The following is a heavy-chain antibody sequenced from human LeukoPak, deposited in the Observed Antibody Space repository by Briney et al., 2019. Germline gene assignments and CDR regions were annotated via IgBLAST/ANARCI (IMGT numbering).Heavy chain of an antibody. CDR2: IYTSGST. Sequence: SETLSLTCTVSGGSISSYYWSWFRQPAGKGLEWIGRIYTSGSTNYNPSLKSRVTMSVDTSKNQFSLKLSSVTAADTAVYYCAREGIAAPCFDYWGQGTLVTVSS. CDR3: AREGIAAPCFDY. J-gene: IGHJ4*02. CDR1: GGSISSYY. D-gene: IGHD6-13*01. V-gene: IGHV4-4*07.